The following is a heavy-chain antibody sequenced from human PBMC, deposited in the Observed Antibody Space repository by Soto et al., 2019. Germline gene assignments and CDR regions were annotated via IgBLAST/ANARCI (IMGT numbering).Heavy chain of an antibody. CDR2: ISSSSSYI. CDR3: ASEYSSSSGFDY. J-gene: IGHJ4*02. D-gene: IGHD6-6*01. CDR1: GFTFSSYS. Sequence: EVQLVESGGGLVKPGGSLRLSCAASGFTFSSYSMNWVRQAPGKGLEWVSSISSSSSYIYYADSVKGRFTISRDNAKNSLYLQMNSLRAEDTAVYYCASEYSSSSGFDYWGQGTLVTVSS. V-gene: IGHV3-21*01.